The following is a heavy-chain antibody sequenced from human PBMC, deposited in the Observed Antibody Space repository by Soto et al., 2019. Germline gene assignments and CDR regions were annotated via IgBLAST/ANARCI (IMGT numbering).Heavy chain of an antibody. CDR1: GGSISNYH. V-gene: IGHV4-59*12. J-gene: IGHJ4*02. CDR2: IYHSGST. CDR3: ARVSSSWYYFDY. D-gene: IGHD6-13*01. Sequence: SETLSLTCSVSGGSISNYHWCWIRQPPGKGLEWIGTIYHSGSTNYTPSLKSRVTISVDKSKNQFSLKLSSVTAADTAVYYCARVSSSWYYFDYWGQGTLVTVSS.